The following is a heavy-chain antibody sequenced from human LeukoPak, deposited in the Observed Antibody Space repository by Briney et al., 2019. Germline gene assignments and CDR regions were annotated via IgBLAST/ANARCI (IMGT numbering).Heavy chain of an antibody. J-gene: IGHJ4*02. CDR2: IWYDGSEK. Sequence: GGSLRLSCAASGFTFRTYGMHWVRQAPGKGLEWVAVIWYDGSEKYYVDSVKGRFTISRDNSQNTVYLQMHSLRVDDTATYYCGKDFCDGCCNRLPLGFDVWGQGTLVTVSS. CDR1: GFTFRTYG. D-gene: IGHD2-15*01. CDR3: GKDFCDGCCNRLPLGFDV. V-gene: IGHV3-33*06.